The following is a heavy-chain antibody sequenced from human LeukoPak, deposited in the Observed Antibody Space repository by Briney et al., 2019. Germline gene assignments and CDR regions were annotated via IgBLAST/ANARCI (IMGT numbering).Heavy chain of an antibody. V-gene: IGHV5-51*01. D-gene: IGHD6-13*01. CDR2: IYAGDSDT. CDR1: GYSFTTYW. J-gene: IGHJ4*02. Sequence: GESLKISCRGSGYSFTTYWIGWVRQMPGKGLEWMGIIYAGDSDTRYSPSFQGQVTISADKSFSTAYLQWSSLKPSDTAMYYCARLRYSSSWDFDYWGQGPLVTVSS. CDR3: ARLRYSSSWDFDY.